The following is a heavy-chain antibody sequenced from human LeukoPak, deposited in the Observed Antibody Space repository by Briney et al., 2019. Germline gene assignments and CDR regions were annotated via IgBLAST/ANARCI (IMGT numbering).Heavy chain of an antibody. CDR2: INPSDGST. CDR1: GYTFTSYY. Sequence: GASVKVSCKASGYTFTSYYMHWVRQAPGQGLEWMGIINPSDGSTTYAQKFQGRVTMTTDTSTSTAYMELRSLRSDDTAVYYCARDPHYDFWSGYYGGNWFDPWGQGTLVTVSS. V-gene: IGHV1-46*01. CDR3: ARDPHYDFWSGYYGGNWFDP. D-gene: IGHD3-3*01. J-gene: IGHJ5*02.